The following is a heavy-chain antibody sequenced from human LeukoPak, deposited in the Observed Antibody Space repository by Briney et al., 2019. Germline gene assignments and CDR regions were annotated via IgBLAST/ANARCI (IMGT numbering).Heavy chain of an antibody. Sequence: SQSLSLTCAISGDSVSSNSAAWNWIRQSPSRGLEWLGVTDERAKCYNGYAVSLSLQSRITINPDTSTNQFSLHLNSLTPEDTAVYYCAREGPYCSGETCYTRWFDPWGQGILVTVSS. J-gene: IGHJ5*02. V-gene: IGHV6-1*01. CDR3: AREGPYCSGETCYTRWFDP. CDR2: TDERAKCYN. D-gene: IGHD2-15*01. CDR1: GDSVSSNSAA.